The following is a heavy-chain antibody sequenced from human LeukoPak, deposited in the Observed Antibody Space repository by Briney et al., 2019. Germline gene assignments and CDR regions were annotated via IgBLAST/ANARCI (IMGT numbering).Heavy chain of an antibody. CDR1: GYTFTGYY. D-gene: IGHD7-27*01. Sequence: ASVKVSRKASGYTFTGYYMHWVRQAPGQGHEWMGWINPNSGDTKYAQKFQGRVTMTRDTSISTAYMELSRLRSDDTAVYYCARDLEVTGDYYFDYWGQGTLVTVSS. J-gene: IGHJ4*02. V-gene: IGHV1-2*02. CDR3: ARDLEVTGDYYFDY. CDR2: INPNSGDT.